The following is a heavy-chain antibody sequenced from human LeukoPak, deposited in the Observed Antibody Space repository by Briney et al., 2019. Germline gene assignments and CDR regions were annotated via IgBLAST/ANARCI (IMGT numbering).Heavy chain of an antibody. CDR3: ARYGPKYYFHYMDV. V-gene: IGHV1-18*01. D-gene: IGHD2/OR15-2a*01. J-gene: IGHJ6*03. Sequence: ASVKVSCKASGYTFTSYGISWVRQAPGQGLEWMGWISVHDGNTKYAQKLQGRVSMTTDISTSTIYMELRSLKYDDTAVYYCARYGPKYYFHYMDVWGNGTVVTVSS. CDR1: GYTFTSYG. CDR2: ISVHDGNT.